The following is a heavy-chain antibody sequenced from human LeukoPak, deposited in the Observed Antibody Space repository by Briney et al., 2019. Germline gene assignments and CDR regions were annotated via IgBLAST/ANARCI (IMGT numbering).Heavy chain of an antibody. D-gene: IGHD6-6*01. J-gene: IGHJ4*02. V-gene: IGHV4-39*07. CDR2: IYYSGST. Sequence: SEALSLTCTVSGGSISGSSYYWGWIRQPPGKGLEWIGSIYYSGSTYYNPSLKSRVTISVDTSKNQFSLKLSSVTAADTAVYYCARGDSIRTARPLDYWGQGTLVTVSS. CDR3: ARGDSIRTARPLDY. CDR1: GGSISGSSYY.